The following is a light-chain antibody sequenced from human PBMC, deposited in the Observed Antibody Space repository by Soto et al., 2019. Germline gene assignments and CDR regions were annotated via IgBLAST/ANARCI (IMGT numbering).Light chain of an antibody. CDR1: QGISSY. Sequence: DIQLTQSPSFLSASVGDRVTITCRASQGISSYLAWYQQKPGKAPKLLIYAASTLQSGVPSRLSGSGSGTDFSLTISSLQPEDFATYYYQQLNGYSPYTFGQGTKLEIK. J-gene: IGKJ2*01. V-gene: IGKV1-9*01. CDR2: AAS. CDR3: QQLNGYSPYT.